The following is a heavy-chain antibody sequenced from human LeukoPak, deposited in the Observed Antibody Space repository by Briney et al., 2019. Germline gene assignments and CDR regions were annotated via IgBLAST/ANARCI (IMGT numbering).Heavy chain of an antibody. V-gene: IGHV4-59*01. J-gene: IGHJ4*02. D-gene: IGHD6-19*01. CDR3: ARWDAVAGTFDY. Sequence: SETLSLTCTVSGGSISSYYWSWIRQPPGKGLEWIGYIYYSGSTNYNPSLKSRVTISVDTSKNQFSLKLSSVTAADTAVYYCARWDAVAGTFDYWGQGTLVTVSS. CDR2: IYYSGST. CDR1: GGSISSYY.